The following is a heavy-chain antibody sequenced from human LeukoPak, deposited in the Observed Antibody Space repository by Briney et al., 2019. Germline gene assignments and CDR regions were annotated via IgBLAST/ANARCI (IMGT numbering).Heavy chain of an antibody. Sequence: GESLKISCKTSGYSFTTYWIGWVRQMPGTGLEWVGSIYPDDSDTRYSPSFQGQVVISADRSIRTAYLQWNTLKTSDTAMYYCVRQRGASGTINHFDPWGQGTLVTVSS. V-gene: IGHV5-51*01. J-gene: IGHJ5*02. CDR2: IYPDDSDT. CDR1: GYSFTTYW. CDR3: VRQRGASGTINHFDP. D-gene: IGHD3-10*01.